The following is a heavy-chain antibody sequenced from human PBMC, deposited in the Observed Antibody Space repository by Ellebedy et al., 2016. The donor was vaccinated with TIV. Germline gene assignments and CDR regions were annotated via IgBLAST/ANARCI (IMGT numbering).Heavy chain of an antibody. D-gene: IGHD2-15*01. Sequence: GGSLRLXXAASGFTFGTHWMHWVRQAPGKGLVWVSRINSDGTSTRYADSVQGRFTISRDNAKNTLYLQMNSLRAEDTAVYYCARDREGLLRVPSPYLDYWGQGTLVTVSS. V-gene: IGHV3-74*01. CDR1: GFTFGTHW. J-gene: IGHJ4*02. CDR3: ARDREGLLRVPSPYLDY. CDR2: INSDGTST.